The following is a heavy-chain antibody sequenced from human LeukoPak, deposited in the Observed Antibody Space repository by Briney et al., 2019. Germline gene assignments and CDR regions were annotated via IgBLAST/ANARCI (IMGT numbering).Heavy chain of an antibody. J-gene: IGHJ6*03. CDR2: INPNSGGT. V-gene: IGHV1-2*02. Sequence: ASVNVSCTASGYTFTDYYIHWVRQAPGQGLGWMGWINPNSGGTKYAQKFQGRVTMTRDTSISLAYMELSRLRSDDTAVYYCARDTARITIFGVAKYMDVWGKGTTVTVSS. CDR3: ARDTARITIFGVAKYMDV. CDR1: GYTFTDYY. D-gene: IGHD3-3*01.